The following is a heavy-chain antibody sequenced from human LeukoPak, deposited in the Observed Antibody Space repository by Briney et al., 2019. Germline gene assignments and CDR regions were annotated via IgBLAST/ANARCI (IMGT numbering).Heavy chain of an antibody. CDR3: ARAAPHYVWGSYRGYYFDY. Sequence: PSETLSLTCTVSGYSISSGYYWGWIRQPPGKGLEWIGSIYHSGSTYYNPSLKSRVTISVGTSKNQFSLKLSSVTAADTAVYYCARAAPHYVWGSYRGYYFDYWGQGTLVTVSS. CDR1: GYSISSGYY. D-gene: IGHD3-16*02. CDR2: IYHSGST. J-gene: IGHJ4*02. V-gene: IGHV4-38-2*02.